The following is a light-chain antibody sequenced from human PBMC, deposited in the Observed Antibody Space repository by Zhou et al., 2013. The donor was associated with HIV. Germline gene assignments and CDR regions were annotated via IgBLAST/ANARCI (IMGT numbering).Light chain of an antibody. V-gene: IGLV1-44*01. CDR1: NSNIGGHT. CDR2: RDN. Sequence: QSVLTQPPSASETPGQRITISCSGDNSNIGGHTVNWYQQLPGSAPKLLIYRDNQRPSGVPDRFSGSKSGTSASLAISGLQSEDEADYHCAAWDDSLNGYVFGTGTKVTVL. J-gene: IGLJ1*01. CDR3: AAWDDSLNGYV.